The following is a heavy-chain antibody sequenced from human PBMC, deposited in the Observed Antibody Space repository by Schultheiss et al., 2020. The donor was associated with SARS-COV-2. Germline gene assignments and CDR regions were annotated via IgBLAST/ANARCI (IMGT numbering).Heavy chain of an antibody. V-gene: IGHV4-34*09. Sequence: SETLSLTCTVSGGSISSYYWGWIRQPPGKGLEWIGEINHSGSTNYNPSLKSRVTISVDTSKNQFSLKLSSVTAADTAVYYCARGGEWSSSWYAFDIWGQGTMVTVSS. CDR1: GGSISSYY. J-gene: IGHJ3*02. CDR3: ARGGEWSSSWYAFDI. CDR2: INHSGST. D-gene: IGHD6-13*01.